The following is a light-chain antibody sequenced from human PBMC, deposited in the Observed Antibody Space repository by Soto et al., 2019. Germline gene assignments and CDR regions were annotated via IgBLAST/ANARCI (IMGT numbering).Light chain of an antibody. CDR3: SSFTTSTSYV. V-gene: IGLV2-14*03. Sequence: QLVLAQPASVSGSPGQSIAISCTGTSSDVGSYNSVSWYQQYPGKAPTLIIHDVSNRPSGVSDRFSGSKSGNTASLTISGLQAEDEADYYCSSFTTSTSYVFGSGTKVTVL. J-gene: IGLJ1*01. CDR1: SSDVGSYNS. CDR2: DVS.